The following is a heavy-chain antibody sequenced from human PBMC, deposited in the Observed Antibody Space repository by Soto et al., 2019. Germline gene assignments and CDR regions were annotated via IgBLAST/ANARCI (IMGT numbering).Heavy chain of an antibody. CDR2: ISHSGST. V-gene: IGHV4-30-2*01. CDR3: ARVGVTDWFDP. J-gene: IGHJ5*02. Sequence: QLQLQESGSGLVKPSQTLSLTCAVSGGSISSGAYSWSWIRQPPGKGLEWIGYISHSGSTYYNPSLKSRVTISVDRSKNQFSLKRSSVTAADTAVYYCARVGVTDWFDPWGQGTLVTVSS. CDR1: GGSISSGAYS. D-gene: IGHD2-21*02.